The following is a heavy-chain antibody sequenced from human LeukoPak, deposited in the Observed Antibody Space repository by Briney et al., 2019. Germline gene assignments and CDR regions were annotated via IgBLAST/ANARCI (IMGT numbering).Heavy chain of an antibody. J-gene: IGHJ4*02. Sequence: GVLRLSCAASGFTFSSYAMSWVRQAPGKGLEWVSAISGSGGSTYYADSVKGRFTISRDNSKNTLYLQMNSLRAEDTAVYYCAKGATVTTDFDYWGQGTLVTASS. V-gene: IGHV3-23*01. D-gene: IGHD4-17*01. CDR1: GFTFSSYA. CDR3: AKGATVTTDFDY. CDR2: ISGSGGST.